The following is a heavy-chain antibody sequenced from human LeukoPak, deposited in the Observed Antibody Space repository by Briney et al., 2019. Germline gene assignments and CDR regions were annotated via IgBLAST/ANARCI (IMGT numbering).Heavy chain of an antibody. CDR1: AGSISSSSHH. V-gene: IGHV4-39*01. CDR2: IYYGRTT. Sequence: SETLSLTCTVSAGSISSSSHHWGWIRQSPGKGLEWIGSIYYGRTTYYNPSLNSRVTISVVTSKNQFSLQLNSVTAVDTAVYYCVRHDGRGGATMGALDSWGQGSLVTVSS. D-gene: IGHD5-12*01. CDR3: VRHDGRGGATMGALDS. J-gene: IGHJ4*02.